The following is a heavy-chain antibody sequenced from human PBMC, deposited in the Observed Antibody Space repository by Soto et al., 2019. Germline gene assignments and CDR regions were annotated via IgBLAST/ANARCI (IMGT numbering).Heavy chain of an antibody. V-gene: IGHV4-30-2*01. CDR3: ARAKTLGYCSGGSCSNWFDP. J-gene: IGHJ5*02. D-gene: IGHD2-15*01. CDR1: GGSISSGGYS. Sequence: QLQLQESGSGLVKPSQTLSLTCAVSGGSISSGGYSWSWIRQPPGKGLEWIGYIYHSGSTYYNQSLKVRVTISVDRSKNQCSLKLSSVTAADTAVYYCARAKTLGYCSGGSCSNWFDPWGQGTLVTVSS. CDR2: IYHSGST.